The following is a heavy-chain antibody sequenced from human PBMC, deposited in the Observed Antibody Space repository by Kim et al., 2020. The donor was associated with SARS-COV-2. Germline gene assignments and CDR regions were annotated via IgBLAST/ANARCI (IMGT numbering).Heavy chain of an antibody. V-gene: IGHV3-11*01. D-gene: IGHD4-17*01. CDR3: ARDSSRRLKWGYGDYGDY. J-gene: IGHJ4*02. CDR2: ISSSGSTI. CDR1: GFTFSDYY. Sequence: GGSLRLSCAASGFTFSDYYMSWIRQAPGKGLEWVSYISSSGSTIYYADSVKGRFTISRDNAKNSLYLQMNSLRAEDTAVYYCARDSSRRLKWGYGDYGDYWGQGTLVTVSS.